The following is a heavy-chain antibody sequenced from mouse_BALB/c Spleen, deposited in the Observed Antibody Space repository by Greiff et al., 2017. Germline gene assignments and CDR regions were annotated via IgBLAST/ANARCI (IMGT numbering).Heavy chain of an antibody. V-gene: IGHV5-4*02. J-gene: IGHJ4*01. CDR1: GFTFSDYY. CDR3: ARDHYRYDGSYAMDY. Sequence: EVMLVESGGGLVKPGGSLKLSCAASGFTFSDYYMYWVRQTPEKRLEWVATISDGGSYTYYPDSVKGRFTISRDNAKNNLYLQMSSLKSEDTAMYYCARDHYRYDGSYAMDYWGQGTSVTVSS. D-gene: IGHD2-14*01. CDR2: ISDGGSYT.